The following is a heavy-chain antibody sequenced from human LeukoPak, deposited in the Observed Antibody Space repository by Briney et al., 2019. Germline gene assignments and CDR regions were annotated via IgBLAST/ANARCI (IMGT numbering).Heavy chain of an antibody. J-gene: IGHJ4*02. D-gene: IGHD5-18*01. CDR2: AYNVNT. V-gene: IGHV1-18*01. CDR1: GYTFTSYG. CDR3: ARAEWIQLWSPYFDY. Sequence: ASVKVSCKASGYTFTSYGISWVRQAPGQGLECMGCAYNVNTNYAQKLQGRVTMTTDTSTSTAYMELRGLRSDDTAVYYCARAEWIQLWSPYFDYWGQGTLVTVSS.